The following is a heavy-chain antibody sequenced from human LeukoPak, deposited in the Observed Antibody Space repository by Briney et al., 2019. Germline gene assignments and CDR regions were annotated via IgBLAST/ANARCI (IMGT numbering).Heavy chain of an antibody. CDR1: ESMSNTYL. CDR3: ARQGYYGSRSYLADS. V-gene: IGHV5-51*01. CDR2: IYAGDSNI. J-gene: IGHJ4*02. Sequence: GEPLNSSCQASESMSNTYLIGWGRQMPGKGLWWLWVIYAGDSNIRYRTSFQGQVAFSVDESISTVYLQWSSLEGSHTAILYCARQGYYGSRSYLADSWGQGDLVTVSS. D-gene: IGHD3-10*01.